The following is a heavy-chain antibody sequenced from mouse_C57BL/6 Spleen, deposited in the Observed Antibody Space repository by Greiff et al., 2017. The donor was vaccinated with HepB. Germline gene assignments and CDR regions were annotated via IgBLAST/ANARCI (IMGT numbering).Heavy chain of an antibody. CDR2: IDPSDSET. D-gene: IGHD2-3*01. J-gene: IGHJ2*01. Sequence: QVQLQQPGAELVRPGSSVKLSCKASGYTFTSYWMHWVKQRPIQGLEWIGNIDPSDSETHYNQKFKDKATLTVDKSSSTAYMQLSSLTSEDSAVYYCARGEDGYCVDYWGQGTTLTVSS. V-gene: IGHV1-52*01. CDR3: ARGEDGYCVDY. CDR1: GYTFTSYW.